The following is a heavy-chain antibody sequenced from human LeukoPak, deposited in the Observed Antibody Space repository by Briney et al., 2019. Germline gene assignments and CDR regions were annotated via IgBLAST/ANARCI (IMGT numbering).Heavy chain of an antibody. J-gene: IGHJ6*03. V-gene: IGHV1-69*06. Sequence: SVKVSCKASGGTFSSYAISWVRQAPGQGLEWMGGIIPIFGTANYAQKFQGRVTITADKSTSTAYMELSSLRSEDTAVYYCARDHSYYYYYYMDVWGKGTTVTVSS. CDR3: ARDHSYYYYYYMDV. CDR1: GGTFSSYA. CDR2: IIPIFGTA.